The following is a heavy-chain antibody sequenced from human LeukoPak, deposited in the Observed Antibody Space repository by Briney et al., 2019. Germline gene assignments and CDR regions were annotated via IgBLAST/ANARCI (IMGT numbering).Heavy chain of an antibody. CDR2: ISGSGGST. CDR1: GFTFSSYA. V-gene: IGHV3-23*01. Sequence: GGSLRLSCAASGFTFSSYAMSWVRQAPGKGLEWVSAISGSGGSTYYADSVKGRFTISRDNSKNTLYLQMNSLRAEDTAIYYCAKDGGSRIAVAGTAYWGQGTLVTVSS. D-gene: IGHD6-19*01. J-gene: IGHJ4*02. CDR3: AKDGGSRIAVAGTAY.